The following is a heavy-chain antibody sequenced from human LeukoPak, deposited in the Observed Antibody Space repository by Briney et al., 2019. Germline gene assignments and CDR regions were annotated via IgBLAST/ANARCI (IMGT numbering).Heavy chain of an antibody. J-gene: IGHJ4*02. CDR1: GGSISSYY. Sequence: SETLPLTCTVSGGSISSYYWSWIRQPPGKGLEWIGYIYYSGSTNYNPSLKSRVTISVDTSKNQFSLKLSSVTAADTAVYYCARGGSMDYWGQGTLVTVSS. CDR3: ARGGSMDY. CDR2: IYYSGST. V-gene: IGHV4-59*01. D-gene: IGHD2-15*01.